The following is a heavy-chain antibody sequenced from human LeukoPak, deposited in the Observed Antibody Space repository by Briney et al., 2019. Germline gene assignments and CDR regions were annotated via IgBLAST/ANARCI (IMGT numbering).Heavy chain of an antibody. Sequence: PGGSLRLSCAASGFTVSSNYMSWARQAPGKGLEWVSVIYSGGSTYYADSVKGRFTISRDNSKNTLYLQMNSLRAEDTAVYYCARYSVGAFDYWGQGTLVTVSS. V-gene: IGHV3-53*01. J-gene: IGHJ4*02. CDR3: ARYSVGAFDY. CDR1: GFTVSSNY. CDR2: IYSGGST. D-gene: IGHD6-13*01.